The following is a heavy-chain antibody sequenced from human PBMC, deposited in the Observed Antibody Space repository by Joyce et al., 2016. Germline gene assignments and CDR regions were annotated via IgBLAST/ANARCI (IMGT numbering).Heavy chain of an antibody. J-gene: IGHJ6*02. CDR3: ARHNGDLLVYGDAMDV. CDR1: GGTFSTYV. D-gene: IGHD2-21*02. CDR2: IIPISGIT. Sequence: QVQLVQSGAEVKKPGSSVKVSCKASGGTFSTYVVSWGRQAPGEGLEWMGAIIPISGITNYEQRFQGRVTFTADGSTSTSYMEVRSLGSDDTAVYYCARHNGDLLVYGDAMDVWGQGTTVTVSS. V-gene: IGHV1-69*01.